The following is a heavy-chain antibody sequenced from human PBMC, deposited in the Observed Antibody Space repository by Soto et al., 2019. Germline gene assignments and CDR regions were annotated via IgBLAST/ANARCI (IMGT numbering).Heavy chain of an antibody. J-gene: IGHJ3*01. V-gene: IGHV3-30*18. CDR3: AKAYSGPFDV. D-gene: IGHD1-26*01. CDR2: ISYDGSRK. Sequence: GGSLRLSCAASGFTLSSYDIPWVRQAPGKGLGWVALISYDGSRKYYADSVKGLFTISRDNSKNTLYLQVNSLRADDRAVYYCAKAYSGPFDVWGQGTMVTVSS. CDR1: GFTLSSYD.